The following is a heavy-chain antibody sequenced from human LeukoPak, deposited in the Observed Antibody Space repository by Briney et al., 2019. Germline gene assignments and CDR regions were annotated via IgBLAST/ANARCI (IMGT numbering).Heavy chain of an antibody. CDR2: ISSSSSYI. CDR1: GFTFSSYS. J-gene: IGHJ4*02. CDR3: ATLTLFSTFQEYYFDY. V-gene: IGHV3-21*01. Sequence: GGSLRLSXAASGFTFSSYSMNWVRQAPGKGLGWVSSISSSSSYIYYADSVKGRFTISRDNAKNSLYLQMNSLRAEDTAVYYCATLTLFSTFQEYYFDYWGQGTLVTVSS. D-gene: IGHD2-21*01.